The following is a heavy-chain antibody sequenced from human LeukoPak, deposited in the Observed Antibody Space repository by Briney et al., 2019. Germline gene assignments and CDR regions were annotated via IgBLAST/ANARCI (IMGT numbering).Heavy chain of an antibody. CDR3: ARDFYDYVWGSYRLFYYFDY. Sequence: ASVKVSCKASGYTFTSYAMHWVRQAPGQRLEWMGWINAGNGNTKYSQKFQGRVTITRDTSASTAYMELSSLRSEDTAVYYCARDFYDYVWGSYRLFYYFDYWGQGTQVTVSS. CDR2: INAGNGNT. CDR1: GYTFTSYA. J-gene: IGHJ4*02. V-gene: IGHV1-3*01. D-gene: IGHD3-16*02.